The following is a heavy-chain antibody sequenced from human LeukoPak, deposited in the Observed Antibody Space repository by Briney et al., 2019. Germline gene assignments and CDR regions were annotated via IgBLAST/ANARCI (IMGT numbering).Heavy chain of an antibody. Sequence: GGSPRLSCATPGXTVSCQYISLVRQAPGKGVELVSVIYSGGSTYYADSVKGRFTISRDNSKNTLYLQMNSLRAEDTAVYYCARSVVAAAPFDYWGQGTLVTVSS. CDR3: ARSVVAAAPFDY. V-gene: IGHV3-53*01. D-gene: IGHD3-22*01. CDR2: IYSGGST. CDR1: GXTVSCQY. J-gene: IGHJ4*02.